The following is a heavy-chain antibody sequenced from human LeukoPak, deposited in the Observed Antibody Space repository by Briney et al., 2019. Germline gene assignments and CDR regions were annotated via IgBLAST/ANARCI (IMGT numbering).Heavy chain of an antibody. J-gene: IGHJ5*02. CDR3: ARPTSEYSSSSGSNWFDP. V-gene: IGHV4-59*08. CDR2: IYYSGST. CDR1: GGSISSYY. D-gene: IGHD6-6*01. Sequence: SETLSLTCTVSGGSISSYYWSWIRQPPGKGLEWIGYIYYSGSTYYNPSLKSRVTISVDTSKNQFSLKLSSVTAADTAVYYCARPTSEYSSSSGSNWFDPWGQGTLVTVSS.